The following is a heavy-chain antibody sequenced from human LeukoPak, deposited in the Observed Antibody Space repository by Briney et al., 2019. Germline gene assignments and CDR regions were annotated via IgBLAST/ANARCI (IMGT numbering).Heavy chain of an antibody. Sequence: GGSLRLSCAASGFTFSSHSMNWVRQAPGKGLEWVSSISSSRRYIYYADSVKGRFTISRDNAKNSLYLQMNSLRAEDTAVYYCARGSDILTGYPENAFDIWGQGTMVTVFS. CDR1: GFTFSSHS. D-gene: IGHD3-9*01. J-gene: IGHJ3*02. V-gene: IGHV3-21*01. CDR3: ARGSDILTGYPENAFDI. CDR2: ISSSRRYI.